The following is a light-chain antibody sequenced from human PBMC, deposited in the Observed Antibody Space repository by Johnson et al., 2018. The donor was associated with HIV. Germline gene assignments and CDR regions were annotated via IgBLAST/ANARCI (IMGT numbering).Light chain of an antibody. CDR2: ENN. V-gene: IGLV1-51*02. CDR1: NSNIGNNY. CDR3: GAWDSSLSAYV. J-gene: IGLJ1*01. Sequence: QSVLTQPPSVSAAPGQKVTISCSGSNSNIGNNYVSWYQQVPGTAPKLLIYENNKRPSGIPDRFSGSRSGTSATLDITGLQPGDEADYYCGAWDSSLSAYVFATETKVTVL.